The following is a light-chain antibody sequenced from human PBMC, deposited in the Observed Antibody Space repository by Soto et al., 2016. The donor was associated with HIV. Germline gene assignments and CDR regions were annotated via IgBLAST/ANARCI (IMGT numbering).Light chain of an antibody. CDR1: KLGERY. CDR3: QAWETSTVV. Sequence: LTQPPSVSGASGQRVSITCSGDKLGERYACWYQQKPGQSPVLVIYEDNKRPSGIPERFSGSNSGNTATLTISGTQAMDEADYYCQAWETSTVVFGGGTKLTVL. CDR2: EDN. J-gene: IGLJ2*01. V-gene: IGLV3-1*01.